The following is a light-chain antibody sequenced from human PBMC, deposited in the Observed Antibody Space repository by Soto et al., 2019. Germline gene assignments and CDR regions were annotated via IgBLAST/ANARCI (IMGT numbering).Light chain of an antibody. CDR3: QAYDSSLSAWV. Sequence: QSVLTQPPSVSGAPGQRVSISGTGSSSNIGTGYDVHWYQQLPGTAPKLLVYGNSNRPSGVPDRFSGSKSDTSASLAITGLQAEDEADYYCQAYDSSLSAWVFGGGTKLTVL. CDR1: SSNIGTGYD. V-gene: IGLV1-40*01. CDR2: GNS. J-gene: IGLJ3*02.